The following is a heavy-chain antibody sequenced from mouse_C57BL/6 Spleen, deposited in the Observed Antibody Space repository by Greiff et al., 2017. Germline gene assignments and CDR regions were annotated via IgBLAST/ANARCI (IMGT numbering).Heavy chain of an antibody. CDR3: ARVGGYFDY. Sequence: QVQLQQPGAELVRPGTSVKLSCKASGYTFTSYWMHWVQQRPGQGLAWIGVIDPSDSYTNYNQKFKGKATLTVDTSSSTAYMQLSSLTSEDSAVYYCARVGGYFDYWGQGTTLTVSS. D-gene: IGHD1-1*02. CDR1: GYTFTSYW. V-gene: IGHV1-59*01. J-gene: IGHJ2*01. CDR2: IDPSDSYT.